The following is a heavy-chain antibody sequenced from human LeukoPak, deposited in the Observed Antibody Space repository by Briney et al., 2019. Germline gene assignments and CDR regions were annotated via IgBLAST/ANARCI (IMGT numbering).Heavy chain of an antibody. J-gene: IGHJ4*02. D-gene: IGHD1-26*01. V-gene: IGHV3-74*01. CDR3: AKDLGR. Sequence: GGSLRLSCAASGFTFSSYWIHWVRQAPGKGLLWVSRINPDGLSTSHADPAKGRFTICRDNAKNTLYLQLNSLRAEDTAVYYCAKDLGRWGQGTLVTVSS. CDR1: GFTFSSYW. CDR2: INPDGLST.